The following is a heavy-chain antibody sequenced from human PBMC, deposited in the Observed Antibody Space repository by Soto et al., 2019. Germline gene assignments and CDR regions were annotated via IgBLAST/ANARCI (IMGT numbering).Heavy chain of an antibody. V-gene: IGHV1-69*01. CDR1: GGTFSSYA. CDR3: SSAPAPMIFGVVIIEDYYYYYGMDV. J-gene: IGHJ6*02. D-gene: IGHD3-3*01. Sequence: QVQLVQSGAEVKQPGSSVKVSCKASGGTFSSYAISWVRQAPGQGLEWMGGIIPIFGTANYAQKFKGRVTITADASTSIAYMELSSLRAEDTFVYYWSSAPAPMIFGVVIIEDYYYYYGMDVWAQGTTVTVSS. CDR2: IIPIFGTA.